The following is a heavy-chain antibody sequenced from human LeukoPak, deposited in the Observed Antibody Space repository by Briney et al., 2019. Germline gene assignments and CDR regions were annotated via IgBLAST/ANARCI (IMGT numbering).Heavy chain of an antibody. CDR1: GFAFSSYG. CDR2: IRYDGSNK. D-gene: IGHD6-19*01. Sequence: GGSLRLSCAASGFAFSSYGMHWVRQAPGKGLEWVAFIRYDGSNKYYADSVKGRFTISRDNSKNTLYLQMNSLRAEDTAVYYCARAHSSDARLKYGFDIWGQGTMVTVSS. V-gene: IGHV3-30*02. CDR3: ARAHSSDARLKYGFDI. J-gene: IGHJ3*02.